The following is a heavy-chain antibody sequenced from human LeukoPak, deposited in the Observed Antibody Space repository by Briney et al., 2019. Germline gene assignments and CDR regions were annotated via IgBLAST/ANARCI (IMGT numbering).Heavy chain of an antibody. Sequence: PGGSLRLSCAASGFTFSDYYKSWIRQAPGKGLEWVSYISSSSSYTNYADSVKGRFTISRDNAKNSLYLQMNSLRAEDTAVYYCAREDGDYRYYHYGMDVWGKGTTVTVSS. J-gene: IGHJ6*04. CDR3: AREDGDYRYYHYGMDV. CDR2: ISSSSSYT. D-gene: IGHD4-17*01. V-gene: IGHV3-11*06. CDR1: GFTFSDYY.